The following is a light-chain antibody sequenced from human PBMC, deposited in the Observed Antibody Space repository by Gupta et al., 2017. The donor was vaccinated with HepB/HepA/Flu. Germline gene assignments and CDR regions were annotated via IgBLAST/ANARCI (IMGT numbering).Light chain of an antibody. CDR2: YND. J-gene: IGLJ2*01. Sequence: HSVLTQSTSISGTPGQRVTISCSGSSSNVGSNNVNWYQQLPGTAPKLLIYYNDERPSGVPDRISGSKSGTSASLVISGLQSEDEADYYCAAWDTSLNAVVFGGGTKLTVL. V-gene: IGLV1-44*01. CDR1: SSNVGSNN. CDR3: AAWDTSLNAVV.